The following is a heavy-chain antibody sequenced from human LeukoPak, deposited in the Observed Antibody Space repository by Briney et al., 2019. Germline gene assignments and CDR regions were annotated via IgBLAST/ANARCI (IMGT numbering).Heavy chain of an antibody. CDR3: ARWLQRPIDF. Sequence: GGSLRLSCAASGFTFSSYEMNWVRQATGKGLEWVSAISTSGGDTYYAVSVKGRFTIYRDNSKNTLYLQMNSLRAEDRAVYYCARWLQRPIDFWGQGTLVTVSS. J-gene: IGHJ4*02. CDR2: ISTSGGDT. D-gene: IGHD5-24*01. CDR1: GFTFSSYE. V-gene: IGHV3-23*01.